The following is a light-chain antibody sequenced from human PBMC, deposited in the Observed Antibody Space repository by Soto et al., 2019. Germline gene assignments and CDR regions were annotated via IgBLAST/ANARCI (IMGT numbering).Light chain of an antibody. J-gene: IGLJ2*01. CDR3: AAWDDSLNGVV. Sequence: QSVLTQPPSASGTPGQRVTISCSASNSNIGTNTVNWYQQLPGTAPKLLIYSNNQWPSGVPDRFSGSRSGTSASLAISGLQSEDEADYYCAAWDDSLNGVVFGGGTKLTVL. CDR1: NSNIGTNT. V-gene: IGLV1-44*01. CDR2: SNN.